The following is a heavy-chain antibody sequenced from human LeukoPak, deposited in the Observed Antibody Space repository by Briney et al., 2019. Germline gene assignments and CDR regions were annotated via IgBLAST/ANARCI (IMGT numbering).Heavy chain of an antibody. Sequence: SETLSLTCTVSGGSISSYYWSWIRQPAGKGLKWIGRIYTSGSTNYNPSLKSRVTISVDTSKNQFSLKLSSVTAADTAVYYCGKGIAAAGSLGYFDYWGQGTLVTVSS. D-gene: IGHD6-13*01. CDR3: GKGIAAAGSLGYFDY. J-gene: IGHJ4*02. CDR1: GGSISSYY. V-gene: IGHV4-4*07. CDR2: IYTSGST.